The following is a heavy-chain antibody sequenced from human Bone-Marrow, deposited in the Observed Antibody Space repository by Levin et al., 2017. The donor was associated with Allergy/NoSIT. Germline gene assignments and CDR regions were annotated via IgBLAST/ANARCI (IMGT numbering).Heavy chain of an antibody. CDR3: ARSYNWNDDFDY. V-gene: IGHV3-11*01. J-gene: IGHJ4*02. CDR1: GFTFSDYY. CDR2: ISSTESTI. Sequence: GESLKISCVASGFTFSDYYMSWIRQAPGKGLEWISYISSTESTIYYADSVKGRFTISRDNSKNSLYLQMNSLRAEDMAVYYCARSYNWNDDFDYWGQGTLVTVSS. D-gene: IGHD1-1*01.